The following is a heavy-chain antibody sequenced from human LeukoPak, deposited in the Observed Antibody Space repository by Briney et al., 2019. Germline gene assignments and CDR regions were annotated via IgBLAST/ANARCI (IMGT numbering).Heavy chain of an antibody. CDR1: GGSISSSSYY. V-gene: IGHV4-39*01. CDR2: IHYSGST. J-gene: IGHJ4*02. D-gene: IGHD3-16*01. CDR3: ARLTEAGGKDY. Sequence: PSETLSLTCTVSGGSISSSSYYWGWIRQPPGKGLEWIGSIHYSGSTYYNPSLKSRVTISVDTSKNQFSLKLSSVTAADTAVYYCARLTEAGGKDYWGQGTLVTVSS.